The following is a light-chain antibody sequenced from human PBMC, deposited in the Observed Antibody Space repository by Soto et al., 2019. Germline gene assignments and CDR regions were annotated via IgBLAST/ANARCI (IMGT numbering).Light chain of an antibody. J-gene: IGLJ3*02. Sequence: QSVLTQPPSASGTRGQRVTTSCSGSSSNIGSNYVYWYQQLPGTAPKLLIYRNNQRPSGVPDRFSGSKSGTSASLAISGLRSEDEADYYCAAWDDSLSVGVFGGGTKLTVL. CDR2: RNN. CDR3: AAWDDSLSVGV. V-gene: IGLV1-47*01. CDR1: SSNIGSNY.